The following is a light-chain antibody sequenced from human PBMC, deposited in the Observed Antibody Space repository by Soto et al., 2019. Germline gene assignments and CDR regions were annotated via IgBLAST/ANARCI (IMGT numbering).Light chain of an antibody. CDR2: EVN. CDR1: SSDVGGYNY. CDR3: TSYAAGKNVV. J-gene: IGLJ2*01. Sequence: QPVLTQPASVSGSPGQSITISCTGASSDVGGYNYVSWYQQYPGKAPKLMIYEVNKRPSGVPDRFSGSKSGNTASLTVSGLQAEDEADYYCTSYAAGKNVVFGGGTKLTVL. V-gene: IGLV2-8*01.